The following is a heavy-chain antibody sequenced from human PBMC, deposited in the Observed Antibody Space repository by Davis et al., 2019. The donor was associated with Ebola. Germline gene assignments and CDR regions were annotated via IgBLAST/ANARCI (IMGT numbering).Heavy chain of an antibody. CDR1: GFTFSSYN. Sequence: GESLKISCAASGFTFSSYNMNWVRQAPGKGLEWVARIRNKDNSYTTEYAASVKGRFSISRDDSENSHYLQMNSLKTEDSAVYYCARGSVGTAFRAFDIWGQGTMVTVSS. J-gene: IGHJ3*02. CDR3: ARGSVGTAFRAFDI. CDR2: IRNKDNSYTT. D-gene: IGHD5-18*01. V-gene: IGHV3-72*01.